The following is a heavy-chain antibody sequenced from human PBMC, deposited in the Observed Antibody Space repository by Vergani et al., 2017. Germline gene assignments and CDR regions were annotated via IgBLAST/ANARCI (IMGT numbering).Heavy chain of an antibody. CDR1: GGSISSSSYY. J-gene: IGHJ6*02. CDR2: IYYIGST. CDR3: ASNNIVLMVYAKDYYGMDV. Sequence: QLQLQESGPGLVKPSETLSLTCTVSGGSISSSSYYWGWIRQPPGKGLEWIGSIYYIGSTYYNPSLKSRVTISVDTSKNQFSLKLSSVTAADTAVYYCASNNIVLMVYAKDYYGMDVWGQGTTVTVSS. D-gene: IGHD2-8*01. V-gene: IGHV4-39*01.